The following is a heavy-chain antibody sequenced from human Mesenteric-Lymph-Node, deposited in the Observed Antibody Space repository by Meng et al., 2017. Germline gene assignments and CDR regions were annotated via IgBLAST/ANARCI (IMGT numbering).Heavy chain of an antibody. D-gene: IGHD6-19*01. CDR1: GGSISSSNG. J-gene: IGHJ4*02. Sequence: QLQEAGPGLVTTSGPVCLPCAGSGGSISSSNGWSWVRQPPGKGLEWIGEIYHSGSTNYNPSLKSRVTISVDKSKNQFSLKLSSVTAADTAVYYCASFPPPGKQWLVTDYWGQGTLVTVSS. V-gene: IGHV4-4*02. CDR3: ASFPPPGKQWLVTDY. CDR2: IYHSGST.